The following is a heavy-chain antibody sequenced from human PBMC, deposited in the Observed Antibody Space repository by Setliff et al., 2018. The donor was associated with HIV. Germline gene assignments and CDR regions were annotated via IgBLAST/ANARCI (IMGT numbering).Heavy chain of an antibody. V-gene: IGHV3-11*06. Sequence: NPSETLSLTCAVYGGSLSGYHWSWIRQSPGKGLEWISYITKRADETHYADSVKGRFSISRDTAKNSLYLQMNSLRPEDTALYYCVRDLLWAFDMWGPGTMVTVSS. CDR2: ITKRADET. J-gene: IGHJ3*02. CDR3: VRDLLWAFDM. D-gene: IGHD3-10*01. CDR1: GGSLSGYH.